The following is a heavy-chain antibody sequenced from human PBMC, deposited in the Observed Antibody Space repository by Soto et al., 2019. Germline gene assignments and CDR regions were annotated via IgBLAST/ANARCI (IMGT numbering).Heavy chain of an antibody. CDR2: IIPIFGTA. Sequence: SVKVSCKASGGTFSSYAISWVRQAPGQGLEWMGGIIPIFGTANYAQKFQGRVKITADESTSTAYMELSSLRSEDTAVYYCERDCLGNYFVYWGQGNLVTVSS. D-gene: IGHD3-10*01. J-gene: IGHJ4*02. CDR3: ERDCLGNYFVY. CDR1: GGTFSSYA. V-gene: IGHV1-69*13.